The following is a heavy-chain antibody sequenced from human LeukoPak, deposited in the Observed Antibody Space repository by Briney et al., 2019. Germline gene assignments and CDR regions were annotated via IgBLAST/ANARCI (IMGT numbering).Heavy chain of an antibody. CDR3: ARVAGSYAAPDY. D-gene: IGHD3-16*01. CDR1: GFTFSSYW. CDR2: INSDGSST. Sequence: PGGSLRLSCAASGFTFSSYWIHWVRQAPGKGLVWVSRINSDGSSTTYADSVKGRFTISRDNAKHTLYLQMNRLRDEDTAVYYCARVAGSYAAPDYWGQGTLVTVSS. V-gene: IGHV3-74*01. J-gene: IGHJ4*02.